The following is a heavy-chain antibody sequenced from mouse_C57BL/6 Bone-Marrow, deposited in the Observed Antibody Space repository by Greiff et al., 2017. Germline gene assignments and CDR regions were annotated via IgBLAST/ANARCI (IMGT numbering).Heavy chain of an antibody. CDR1: GFTFRSYA. Sequence: EVQRVESGGGLVTPGGSLKLSCAASGFTFRSYAISWVRQTPEQRLAWVATIRDGGSYTYYPDNVKGRFTISRDNAKNNLYLQMSHLKSEDTAMYYCARGHLGYYFDYWGQGTTLTVSS. CDR2: IRDGGSYT. V-gene: IGHV5-4*01. J-gene: IGHJ2*01. CDR3: ARGHLGYYFDY.